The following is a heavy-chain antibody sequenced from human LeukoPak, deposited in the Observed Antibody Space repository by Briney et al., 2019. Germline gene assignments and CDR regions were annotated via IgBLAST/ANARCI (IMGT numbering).Heavy chain of an antibody. D-gene: IGHD5-12*01. V-gene: IGHV4-38-2*01. Sequence: SETLSLTCAVSGYSISSGYYWGWIRQPPGKGLEWIGSIYHSGSTYYNPSLKSRVTISVDTSKNQFSLKLSSVTAADTAVYYCARHSGYVTAYYYYMDVWGKGTTVTISS. CDR3: ARHSGYVTAYYYYMDV. J-gene: IGHJ6*03. CDR1: GYSISSGYY. CDR2: IYHSGST.